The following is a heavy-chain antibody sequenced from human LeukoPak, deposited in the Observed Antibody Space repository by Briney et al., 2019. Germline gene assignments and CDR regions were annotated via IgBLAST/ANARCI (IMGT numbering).Heavy chain of an antibody. Sequence: GGSLRPSCAASGLTSSRYWMSWVRQAPGKGPEWVANIKQDGSEKNNVGSVKGRFTSSRDNAKSSLYLQMNTLRVEETAVYYCARGYGNYGYWGQGTLVTVSS. CDR1: GLTSSRYW. D-gene: IGHD4-17*01. CDR2: IKQDGSEK. J-gene: IGHJ4*02. CDR3: ARGYGNYGY. V-gene: IGHV3-7*01.